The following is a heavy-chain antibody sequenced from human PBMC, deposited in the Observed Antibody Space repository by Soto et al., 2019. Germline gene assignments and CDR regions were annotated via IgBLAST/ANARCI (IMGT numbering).Heavy chain of an antibody. D-gene: IGHD6-6*01. J-gene: IGHJ1*01. V-gene: IGHV4-31*03. Sequence: QVQLQESGPGLVKPSQTLSLTCTVSGGSINSGGYCWSWIRQHPGKGLDWIGCISYGGSTSYNPSLQSRVSIPVDTSKNQFSLKLTSVTAADAAVYYCSRGLLVWGQGALIPVSS. CDR3: SRGLLV. CDR1: GGSINSGGYC. CDR2: ISYGGST.